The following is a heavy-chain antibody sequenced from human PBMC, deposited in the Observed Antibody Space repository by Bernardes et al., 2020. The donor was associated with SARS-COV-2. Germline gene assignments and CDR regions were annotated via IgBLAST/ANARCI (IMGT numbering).Heavy chain of an antibody. J-gene: IGHJ4*02. CDR1: GFTFSDHY. CDR3: ARASAAGTCFDY. D-gene: IGHD6-19*01. Sequence: GSLRLSCAASGFTFSDHYMDWVRHAPGKGLEWVGRTRNKAHSYTTKYAASVKGRFTISRDDSKNSLYLQMNSLKTEDTAVYYCARASAAGTCFDYWGQGTLVTVSS. V-gene: IGHV3-72*01. CDR2: TRNKAHSYTT.